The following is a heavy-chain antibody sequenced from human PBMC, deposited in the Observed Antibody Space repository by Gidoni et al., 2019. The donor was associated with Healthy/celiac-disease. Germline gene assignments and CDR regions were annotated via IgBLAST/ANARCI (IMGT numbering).Heavy chain of an antibody. Sequence: AYAASVKGRFTISRDDSKNTAYLQMNSLKTEDTAVYYCTRLAIGYCSSTSCYPYNWFDPWGQGTLVTVSS. V-gene: IGHV3-73*01. J-gene: IGHJ5*02. CDR3: TRLAIGYCSSTSCYPYNWFDP. D-gene: IGHD2-2*01.